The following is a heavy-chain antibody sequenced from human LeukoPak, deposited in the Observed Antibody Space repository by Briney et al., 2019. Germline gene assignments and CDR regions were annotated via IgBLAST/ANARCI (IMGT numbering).Heavy chain of an antibody. D-gene: IGHD3-22*01. CDR1: GFTFSSYS. V-gene: IGHV3-21*01. CDR3: ASPYDSSGYYHL. CDR2: ISSSSSYI. Sequence: GGSLRLSCAASGFTFSSYSMNWVRQAPGKGLEWVSSISSSSSYIYYADSVKGRFTISRDNAKNSLYLQMNSLRAEDTAMYYCASPYDSSGYYHLWGQGTLVTVSS. J-gene: IGHJ4*02.